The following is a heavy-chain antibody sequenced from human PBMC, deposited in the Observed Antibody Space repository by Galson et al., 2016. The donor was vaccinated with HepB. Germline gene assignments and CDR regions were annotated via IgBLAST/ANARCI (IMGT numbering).Heavy chain of an antibody. Sequence: SLRLSCAASGFTFNIAWMTWVRQAPGRGLEWVGRIKSATEGATTDYAAPAKGRFTIQRDDSANRVYLQMYGLQNDDTAVYYCVRGYSSHWDDAFEIWGQGTMVTVSS. J-gene: IGHJ3*02. CDR2: IKSATEGATT. CDR1: GFTFNIAW. CDR3: VRGYSSHWDDAFEI. D-gene: IGHD2-15*01. V-gene: IGHV3-15*01.